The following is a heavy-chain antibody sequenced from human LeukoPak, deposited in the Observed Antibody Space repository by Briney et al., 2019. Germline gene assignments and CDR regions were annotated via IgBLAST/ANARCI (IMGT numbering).Heavy chain of an antibody. CDR1: GFTFSSYG. CDR2: ISYDGSNK. V-gene: IGHV3-30*18. CDR3: AKDVSYYAAAGTLDY. D-gene: IGHD6-13*01. Sequence: GGSLRLSCAASGFTFSSYGMHWVRQAPGKGLEWVAVISYDGSNKYYADSVKGRFTIPRDNSKNTLYLQMNSLRAEDTAVYYCAKDVSYYAAAGTLDYWGQGTLVTVSS. J-gene: IGHJ4*02.